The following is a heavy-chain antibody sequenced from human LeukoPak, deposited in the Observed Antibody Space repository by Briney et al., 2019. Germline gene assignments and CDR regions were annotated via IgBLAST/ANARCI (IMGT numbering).Heavy chain of an antibody. CDR2: ISAYNGNT. CDR1: GYTFTSYG. CDR3: ARDLTLYDSSGYYFDY. Sequence: ASVKVSCKASGYTFTSYGISWVRQAPGQGLEWMGWISAYNGNTNYAQKLQGRVTMTPDTSTSTAYMELRSLRSDDTAVYYCARDLTLYDSSGYYFDYWGQGTLVTVSS. D-gene: IGHD3-22*01. V-gene: IGHV1-18*01. J-gene: IGHJ4*02.